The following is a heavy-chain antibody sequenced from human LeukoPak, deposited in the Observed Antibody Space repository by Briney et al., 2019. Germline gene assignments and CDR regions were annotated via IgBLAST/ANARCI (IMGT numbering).Heavy chain of an antibody. Sequence: PGRSLRLSCAASGFTFSSYGLHWVRQAPGKGLEWVAVISYDGINKYYADSVKGRFTISRDNSKNTLYLQMNSLRTEDTAVYYCAKSGRRGYSYGSRFKYYYDYWGQGTLVTVSS. J-gene: IGHJ4*02. CDR3: AKSGRRGYSYGSRFKYYYDY. D-gene: IGHD5-18*01. CDR1: GFTFSSYG. V-gene: IGHV3-30*18. CDR2: ISYDGINK.